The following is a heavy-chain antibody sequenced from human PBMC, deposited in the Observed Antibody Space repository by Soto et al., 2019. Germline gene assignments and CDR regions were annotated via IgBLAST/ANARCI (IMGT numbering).Heavy chain of an antibody. D-gene: IGHD6-19*01. CDR3: AKEMIASTVADFFDY. Sequence: EVQLLESGGGLLQPGGSLRPPCKASGSTFTTMAVPWVRQVPGKGREWVSTITGSGGGTYYADSVKGRFTISRDNSKNTLYLQMPNLRADDTAVYYCAKEMIASTVADFFDYWGQGTLVTVSS. J-gene: IGHJ4*02. V-gene: IGHV3-23*01. CDR2: ITGSGGGT. CDR1: GSTFTTMA.